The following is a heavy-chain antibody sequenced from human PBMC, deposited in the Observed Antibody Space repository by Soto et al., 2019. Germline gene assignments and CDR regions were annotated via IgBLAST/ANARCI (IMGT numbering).Heavy chain of an antibody. CDR1: GGTFSSYA. V-gene: IGHV1-69*13. D-gene: IGHD6-13*01. CDR2: INPIFGTA. Sequence: SVKVSCKASGGTFSSYAISWVRQAPGQGLEWVGGINPIFGTANYAQKLQGRVTLTADESTSTAYMELISLTSDDTAVYYCARGSSPVDFDYWGQGTLVTVSS. CDR3: ARGSSPVDFDY. J-gene: IGHJ4*02.